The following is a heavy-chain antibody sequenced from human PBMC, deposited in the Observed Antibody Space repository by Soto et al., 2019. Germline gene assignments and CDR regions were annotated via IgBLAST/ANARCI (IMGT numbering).Heavy chain of an antibody. CDR2: IYYSGTT. CDR3: ARGGTVVNGFDY. J-gene: IGHJ4*02. D-gene: IGHD2-15*01. CDR1: GGSLSSYY. V-gene: IGHV4-59*01. Sequence: SETLSLTCTVSGGSLSSYYWSWIRQPPGMGLEWIGYIYYSGTTNYNPSLKSRVTISVDTSKNQFSLQLSSVTPADTAVYYCARGGTVVNGFDYWGQGTLVTVSS.